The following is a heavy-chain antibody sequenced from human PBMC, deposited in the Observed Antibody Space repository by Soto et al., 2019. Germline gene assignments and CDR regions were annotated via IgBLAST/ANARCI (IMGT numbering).Heavy chain of an antibody. CDR1: GFTFSIYA. V-gene: IGHV3-23*01. J-gene: IGHJ3*01. CDR3: ARELWFGELGYRNDVFDL. Sequence: EVQLLESGGGLVQPGGSLRLSCVASGFTFSIYAMNWVRQAPGKGLQWVSVISGSGGGTYYADSVRGRFTLSRDNSNNTLYLQMNSLRAEDTAVYYCARELWFGELGYRNDVFDLWGQGTKVIVSS. D-gene: IGHD3-10*01. CDR2: ISGSGGGT.